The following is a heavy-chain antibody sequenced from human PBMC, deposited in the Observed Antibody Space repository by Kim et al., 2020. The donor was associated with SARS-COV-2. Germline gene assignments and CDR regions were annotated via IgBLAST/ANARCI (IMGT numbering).Heavy chain of an antibody. CDR3: ARDSYDSSGYYFDY. Sequence: SQKFQGGVTITRDTSASTAYMELSSLRSEDTAVYYCARDSYDSSGYYFDYWGQGTLVTVSS. V-gene: IGHV1-3*01. J-gene: IGHJ4*02. D-gene: IGHD3-22*01.